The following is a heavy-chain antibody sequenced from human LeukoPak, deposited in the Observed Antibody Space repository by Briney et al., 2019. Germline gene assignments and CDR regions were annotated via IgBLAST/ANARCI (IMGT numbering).Heavy chain of an antibody. CDR1: GFTFSSFG. CDR3: AKDASTVTLHADY. V-gene: IGHV3-30*18. D-gene: IGHD4-17*01. J-gene: IGHJ4*02. Sequence: GGSLRLSCAASGFTFSSFGMHWVRQAPGKGLEWVAVLSYDGSNRYYADSVKGRFTISRDNSKNTLYLQMNSLRAEDTAVYYCAKDASTVTLHADYWGQGTLVTVSS. CDR2: LSYDGSNR.